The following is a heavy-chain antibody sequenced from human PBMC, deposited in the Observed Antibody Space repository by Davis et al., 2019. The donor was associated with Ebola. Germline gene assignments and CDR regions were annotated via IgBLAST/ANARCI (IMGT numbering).Heavy chain of an antibody. Sequence: ASVKVSCKASGYTFTSYDINWVRQATGQGLEWMGWMNPNSGNTGYAQRFQGRVTMTRNTSISTAYMELSGLRSEDTAIYYCARDVGYYGSGKIDYWGQGTLVTVSS. V-gene: IGHV1-8*01. D-gene: IGHD3-10*01. CDR1: GYTFTSYD. J-gene: IGHJ4*02. CDR2: MNPNSGNT. CDR3: ARDVGYYGSGKIDY.